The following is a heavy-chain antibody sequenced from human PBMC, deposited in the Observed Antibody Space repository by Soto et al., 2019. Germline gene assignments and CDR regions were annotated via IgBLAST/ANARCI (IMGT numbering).Heavy chain of an antibody. CDR1: GYSFYSSG. CDR2: ISPKFGNT. J-gene: IGHJ4*01. V-gene: IGHV1-18*01. Sequence: IASTSCGYSFYSSGITWSRKTPGQGFEWMGWISPKFGNTNYAPKFQDRVIMTTDTSTSTAYLELRSLRSDDTALYFCVRDDAAGSNYFDRWGHGTVVTVSS. D-gene: IGHD6-13*01. CDR3: VRDDAAGSNYFDR.